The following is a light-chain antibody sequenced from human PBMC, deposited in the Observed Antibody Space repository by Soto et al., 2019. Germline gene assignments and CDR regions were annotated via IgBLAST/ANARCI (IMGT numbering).Light chain of an antibody. Sequence: DIQMTQSPSSLSASVGDRVTITCQASHHISNYLNWYQQKPGRAPKILIYDASDLEAGVPPRFSGTGSGTVFTLTISGLQPEDVATYYCHQFDNLPLTFGGGTKVQIK. V-gene: IGKV1-33*01. CDR2: DAS. CDR1: HHISNY. CDR3: HQFDNLPLT. J-gene: IGKJ4*01.